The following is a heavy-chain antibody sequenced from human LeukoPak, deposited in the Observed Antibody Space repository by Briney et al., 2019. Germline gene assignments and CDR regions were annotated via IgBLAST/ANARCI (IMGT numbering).Heavy chain of an antibody. CDR3: ARVRVGVGYDADAFDI. V-gene: IGHV4-30-4*08. Sequence: KTSETLSLTCTVSGGSISSGDYYWSWIRQPPGKGLEWIGYIYYSGSTYYNPSLKSRVTISVDTSKNQFSLKLSSVTAADTAVYYCARVRVGVGYDADAFDIWGQGTMVTVSS. CDR1: GGSISSGDYY. CDR2: IYYSGST. D-gene: IGHD1-26*01. J-gene: IGHJ3*02.